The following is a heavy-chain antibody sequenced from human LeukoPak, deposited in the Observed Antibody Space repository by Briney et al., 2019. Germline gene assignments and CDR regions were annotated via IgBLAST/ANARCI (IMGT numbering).Heavy chain of an antibody. Sequence: GGSLRLSCAASGFTFSSYSMNWVRQAPGKGLEWVSYISSSSSTIHYADSVKGRFTISRDNAKNSLYLQMNSLRDEDTAVYYCARAPYTSGWYFAFDYWGQGTLVTVSS. D-gene: IGHD6-19*01. J-gene: IGHJ4*02. CDR2: ISSSSSTI. CDR3: ARAPYTSGWYFAFDY. CDR1: GFTFSSYS. V-gene: IGHV3-48*02.